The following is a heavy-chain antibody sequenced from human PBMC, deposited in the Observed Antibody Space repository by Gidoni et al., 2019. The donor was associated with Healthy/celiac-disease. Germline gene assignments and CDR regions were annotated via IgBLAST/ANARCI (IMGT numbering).Heavy chain of an antibody. J-gene: IGHJ4*02. D-gene: IGHD3-10*01. V-gene: IGHV1-2*02. CDR2: INTNSGGT. Sequence: QVQLVQSGAEVKKPGASVKVSCTASGYTFTGYYRHWVRQAPGQGLEWMGWINTNSGGTNYAQKFQGRVTMTRDTSISTAYMELSRLRSDDTDVYYCARDSKIWRFDYWGQGTLVTVSS. CDR3: ARDSKIWRFDY. CDR1: GYTFTGYY.